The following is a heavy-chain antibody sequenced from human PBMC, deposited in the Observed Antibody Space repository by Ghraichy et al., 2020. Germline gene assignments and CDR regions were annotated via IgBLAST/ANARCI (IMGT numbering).Heavy chain of an antibody. CDR1: GFTFSSYD. V-gene: IGHV3-13*01. Sequence: GSLRLSCAASGFTFSSYDMHWVRQPIGKGLEWVSVIGIAGDTYYPGSVKGRFTISRENAKNSLYLQMNSLRAGDTAMYYCARGIMATHRDWYFDLWGSGTLVTVSS. CDR2: IGIAGDT. CDR3: ARGIMATHRDWYFDL. J-gene: IGHJ2*01. D-gene: IGHD5-12*01.